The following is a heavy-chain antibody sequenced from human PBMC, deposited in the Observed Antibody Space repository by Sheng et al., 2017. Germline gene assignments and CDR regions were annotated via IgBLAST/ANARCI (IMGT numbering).Heavy chain of an antibody. J-gene: IGHJ4*02. Sequence: EVQLVESGGGLVQPGRSLRLSCTASGFTFGDYAMSWVRQAPGKGLEWVGFIRSKAYGGTTEYAASVKGRFTISRDDSKSIAYLQMNSLKTEDTAVYYCTRVQSDYYDSSGYYRAYFDYWGQGT. D-gene: IGHD3-22*01. CDR3: TRVQSDYYDSSGYYRAYFDY. V-gene: IGHV3-49*04. CDR1: GFTFGDYA. CDR2: IRSKAYGGTT.